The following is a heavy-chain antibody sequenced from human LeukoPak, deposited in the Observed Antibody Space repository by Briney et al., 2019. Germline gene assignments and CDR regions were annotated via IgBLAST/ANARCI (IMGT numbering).Heavy chain of an antibody. D-gene: IGHD6-19*01. CDR2: IHPNSGGT. J-gene: IGHJ1*01. CDR1: GYTVTDYY. V-gene: IGHV1-2*02. CDR3: ARLAAVPG. Sequence: GASVKVSCKASGYTVTDYYLHWVRQAPGQGLEWMGWIHPNSGGTNYAQKFQGRVAMTRDTSISTAYMELSSLRSHDTAVYYCARLAAVPGWGQGTLVTVSS.